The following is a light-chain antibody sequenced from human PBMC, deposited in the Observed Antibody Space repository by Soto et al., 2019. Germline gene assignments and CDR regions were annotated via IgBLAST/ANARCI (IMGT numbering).Light chain of an antibody. Sequence: QSVLTQPASVSGSPGQSITISCTGTSSDVGGYNSVSWYQQHPGKAAKLMIYDVNNRPSGVSNRFSGSKSGNTASLTISGLQAEDESDYYCSSYSSSSTLVFGGGTKVTVL. CDR2: DVN. CDR1: SSDVGGYNS. V-gene: IGLV2-14*03. CDR3: SSYSSSSTLV. J-gene: IGLJ2*01.